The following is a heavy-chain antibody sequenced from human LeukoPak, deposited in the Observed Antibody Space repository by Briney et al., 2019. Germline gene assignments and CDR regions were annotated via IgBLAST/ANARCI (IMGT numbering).Heavy chain of an antibody. CDR2: TSGSGGST. CDR3: ARAVAGWDAFDI. V-gene: IGHV3-23*01. Sequence: GGSLRLSSAASGFTVSSYAMSWVRQAPGNGLEWGSATSGSGGSTYYADPVKGRFTISRDNSTNTLYLQMNSPRAEDTDVYYCARAVAGWDAFDIWGQGTMVTVSS. D-gene: IGHD6-19*01. CDR1: GFTVSSYA. J-gene: IGHJ3*02.